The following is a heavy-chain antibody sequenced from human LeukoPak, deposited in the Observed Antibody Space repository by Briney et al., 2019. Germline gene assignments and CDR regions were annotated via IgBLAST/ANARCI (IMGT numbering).Heavy chain of an antibody. CDR1: GFTFSSYA. V-gene: IGHV3-23*01. Sequence: PGGSLRLSCAASGFTFSSYAMSWVRQAPGKGLEWVSAISGSGGSTYYADSVKGRFTISRDNSKNTLYLQMNSLRAEDTAVYYCAKPVVVVAATPDGYGMDVWGQGTTVTVSS. J-gene: IGHJ6*02. CDR2: ISGSGGST. CDR3: AKPVVVVAATPDGYGMDV. D-gene: IGHD2-15*01.